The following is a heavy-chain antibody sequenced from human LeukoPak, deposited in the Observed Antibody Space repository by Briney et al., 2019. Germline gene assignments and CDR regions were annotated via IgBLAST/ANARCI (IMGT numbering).Heavy chain of an antibody. D-gene: IGHD3-10*01. CDR3: ARDWAYGSGRYYHDY. V-gene: IGHV1-18*01. CDR2: ISAYNGNT. Sequence: ASMKVSCKASGYTFTSYGISWVRQAPGQGLEWMGWISAYNGNTNYAQKLQGRVTMTTDTSTSTAYMELRSLRSDDTAVYYCARDWAYGSGRYYHDYWGQGTLVTVSS. CDR1: GYTFTSYG. J-gene: IGHJ4*02.